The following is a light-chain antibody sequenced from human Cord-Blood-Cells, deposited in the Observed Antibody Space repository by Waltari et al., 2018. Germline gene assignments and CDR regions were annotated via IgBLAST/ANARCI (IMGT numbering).Light chain of an antibody. J-gene: IGLJ1*01. CDR1: SSNIGAGYD. CDR2: GNS. CDR3: QSYDSSLSGYV. Sequence: QSVLTQPPPVSGAPGQRVTISCTWSSSNIGAGYDVHWYQQLPGTAPKLLIYGNSHRPSGVPDRFSGSKSGTSASLAIPGLQAEDEADYYCQSYDSSLSGYVFGTGTKVTVL. V-gene: IGLV1-40*01.